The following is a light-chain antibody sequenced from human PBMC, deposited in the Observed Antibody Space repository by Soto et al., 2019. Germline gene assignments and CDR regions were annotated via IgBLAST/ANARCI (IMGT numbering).Light chain of an antibody. J-gene: IGLJ1*01. CDR2: DVI. CDR3: CSYAGSHLYV. V-gene: IGLV2-11*01. CDR1: SSDVGGYNY. Sequence: QSALTQPRSVSGSPGQSVTISCTGTSSDVGGYNYVSWYQQHPGKAPKLIIYDVIKRPSGVPDRFSDSKSGNTASLTISGLQAEDEADYYCCSYAGSHLYVFGTGTTLTVL.